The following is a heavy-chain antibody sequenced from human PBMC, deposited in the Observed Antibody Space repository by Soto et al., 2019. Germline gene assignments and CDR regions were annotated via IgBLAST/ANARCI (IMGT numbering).Heavy chain of an antibody. Sequence: GGSLRLSCAASGFTFSSYAMSWVRQAPGKGLEWVSGFSGSDGTTYYADSVKGRFTISRDNSKNTLYLQMNSLRAEDTAVYYYVRPRPSAKNSGMVVWGQGTTVTVSS. J-gene: IGHJ6*02. D-gene: IGHD6-6*01. CDR3: VRPRPSAKNSGMVV. CDR1: GFTFSSYA. V-gene: IGHV3-23*01. CDR2: FSGSDGTT.